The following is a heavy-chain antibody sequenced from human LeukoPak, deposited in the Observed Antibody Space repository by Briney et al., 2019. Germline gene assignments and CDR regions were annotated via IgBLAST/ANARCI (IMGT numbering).Heavy chain of an antibody. CDR2: ISAYNGNT. Sequence: ASVKVSCKASGYTFTSYGISWVRQAPGQGLEWMGWISAYNGNTNYAQKLQGRVTMTTDTSTSTAYMELRSLRSDDTAVYYCARAQDYYDSSGYYPDWGQGTLVTVSS. V-gene: IGHV1-18*01. J-gene: IGHJ4*02. CDR3: ARAQDYYDSSGYYPD. CDR1: GYTFTSYG. D-gene: IGHD3-22*01.